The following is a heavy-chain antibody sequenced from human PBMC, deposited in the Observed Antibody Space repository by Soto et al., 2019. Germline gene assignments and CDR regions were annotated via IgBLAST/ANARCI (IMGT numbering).Heavy chain of an antibody. D-gene: IGHD6-13*01. CDR3: ARDHSLEQQRLAEYFQH. J-gene: IGHJ1*01. CDR2: ISAYNGNT. V-gene: IGHV1-18*01. Sequence: GASVKVSCKASGYTFTSYGISWVRQAPGQGLEWMGWISAYNGNTNYAQKLQGRVTMTTDTSTSTAYMELRSLRSDDTAVYYCARDHSLEQQRLAEYFQHWGQGALVTAPQ. CDR1: GYTFTSYG.